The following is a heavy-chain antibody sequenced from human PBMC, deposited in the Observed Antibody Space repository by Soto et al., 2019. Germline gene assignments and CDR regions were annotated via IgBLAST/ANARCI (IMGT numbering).Heavy chain of an antibody. Sequence: SGPTLVNPTQTLTLTCTFSGFSVTSNEMRVTWIRQPPGKALEWLARIDWDGEKFYSSSLRTRLTISKDSSKNQVVLTMTNMDPVDTATYYCARTTNTGTDYWGQGTLVTVSS. V-gene: IGHV2-70*04. CDR2: IDWDGEK. D-gene: IGHD1-1*01. J-gene: IGHJ4*02. CDR3: ARTTNTGTDY. CDR1: GFSVTSNEMR.